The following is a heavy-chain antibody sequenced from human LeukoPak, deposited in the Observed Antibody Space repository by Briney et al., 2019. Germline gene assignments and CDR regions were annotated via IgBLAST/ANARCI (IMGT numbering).Heavy chain of an antibody. D-gene: IGHD3-9*01. CDR2: ISYDGSNT. CDR3: TKMADTLTGHADY. Sequence: GGSLRLSCAASGFTFSSYGMHWARQAPGKGLEWVAVISYDGSNTYYTDSVKGRFTISRDNSKNTLYLQMNSLRAEDTAVYYCTKMADTLTGHADYWGQGTLVTVSS. J-gene: IGHJ4*02. CDR1: GFTFSSYG. V-gene: IGHV3-30*18.